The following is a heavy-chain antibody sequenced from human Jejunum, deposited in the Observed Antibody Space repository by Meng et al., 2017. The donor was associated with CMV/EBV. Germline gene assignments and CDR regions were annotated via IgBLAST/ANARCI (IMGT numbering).Heavy chain of an antibody. CDR3: ARAGFGGAAVTVSGVDWASFEMDV. J-gene: IGHJ6*02. V-gene: IGHV3-20*03. Sequence: WVRDAPGQGLVWVSCINWHGDGSGYADSVKGRFTISRANAKNSLYLQMNSLRDEDTALYYCARAGFGGAAVTVSGVDWASFEMDVWGQGTTVTVSS. CDR2: INWHGDGS. D-gene: IGHD3-16*01.